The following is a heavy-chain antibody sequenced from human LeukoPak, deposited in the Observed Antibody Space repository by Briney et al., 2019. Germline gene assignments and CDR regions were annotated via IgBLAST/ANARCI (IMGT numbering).Heavy chain of an antibody. CDR3: ASYFVGNGGRGY. Sequence: SQTLSLTCTVSGDSINGGNSHWTWIRQPPGEGLEWLGSVYDSWNNYYNPSLESRITMSVDTSKNQYSLELSSVIAADTAVYYCASYFVGNGGRGYWGQGALVTVSS. J-gene: IGHJ4*02. V-gene: IGHV4-30-4*01. D-gene: IGHD3-10*02. CDR2: VYDSWNN. CDR1: GDSINGGNSH.